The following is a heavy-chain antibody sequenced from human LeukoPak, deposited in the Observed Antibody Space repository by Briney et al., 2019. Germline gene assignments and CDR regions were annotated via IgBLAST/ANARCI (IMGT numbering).Heavy chain of an antibody. V-gene: IGHV3-66*01. CDR1: GFSVSGNY. D-gene: IGHD3-22*01. J-gene: IGHJ3*02. CDR3: VRENRYYYDSSGALLDAFDI. CDR2: IYTGGST. Sequence: GGSLRLSCAASGFSVSGNYMNWVRQAPGKGLEWVSVIYTGGSTYYAESVKGRFTISRDSSKNTLYLQMNSLRAEDTAVYYCVRENRYYYDSSGALLDAFDIWGQGTMVTVSS.